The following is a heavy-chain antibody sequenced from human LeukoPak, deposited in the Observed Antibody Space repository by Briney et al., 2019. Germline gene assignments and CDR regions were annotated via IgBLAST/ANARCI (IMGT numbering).Heavy chain of an antibody. D-gene: IGHD6-13*01. Sequence: SQTLSLTCAISGDSVSSKTAGWNWIRQSPSRGLEWLGRTYYRSKWYNDDAVSVKGRITINPDTAKNQFSLQLNSVTPEDTAVYYCAKAYSMSYWGQGTLVTVSS. J-gene: IGHJ4*02. CDR2: TYYRSKWYN. CDR1: GDSVSSKTAG. V-gene: IGHV6-1*01. CDR3: AKAYSMSY.